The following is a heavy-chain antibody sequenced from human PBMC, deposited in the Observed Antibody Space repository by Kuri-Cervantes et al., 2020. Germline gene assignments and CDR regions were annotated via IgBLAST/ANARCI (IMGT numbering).Heavy chain of an antibody. CDR1: GYTFTSYA. J-gene: IGHJ4*02. Sequence: SCKASGYTFTSYAMSWVRQAPGKGLEWVSAISGSGGSTYYADSVKGRFTISRDNSKNTLYLQMNSLRAEDTAVYYCAKEGYVWGSAIDYWGQGTLDTVSS. CDR2: ISGSGGST. D-gene: IGHD3-16*01. CDR3: AKEGYVWGSAIDY. V-gene: IGHV3-23*01.